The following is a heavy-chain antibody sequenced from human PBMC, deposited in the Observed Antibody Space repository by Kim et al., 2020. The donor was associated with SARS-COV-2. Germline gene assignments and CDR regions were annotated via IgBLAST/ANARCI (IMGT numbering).Heavy chain of an antibody. Sequence: ATYAQKFKVRVTVTRDASARTVYLELSSMTFEDTAVYFCAGEATFDTWFDPWGQGTLVTVSS. CDR2: A. D-gene: IGHD1-26*01. CDR3: AGEATFDTWFDP. V-gene: IGHV1-46*01. J-gene: IGHJ5*02.